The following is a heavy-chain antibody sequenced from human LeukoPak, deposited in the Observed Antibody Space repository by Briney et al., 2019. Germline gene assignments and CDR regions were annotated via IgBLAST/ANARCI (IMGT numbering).Heavy chain of an antibody. D-gene: IGHD3-22*01. J-gene: IGHJ4*02. Sequence: GGSLRLSCAASGFTFSSYWMSWVRQAPGKGREWVANIKQDGSEKYYVDSVKGRFTISRDSAKNSLYLQMNSLRAEDTAVYYCARDGEVSYYDSSGYYFDYWGQGTLVTVSS. CDR3: ARDGEVSYYDSSGYYFDY. V-gene: IGHV3-7*01. CDR2: IKQDGSEK. CDR1: GFTFSSYW.